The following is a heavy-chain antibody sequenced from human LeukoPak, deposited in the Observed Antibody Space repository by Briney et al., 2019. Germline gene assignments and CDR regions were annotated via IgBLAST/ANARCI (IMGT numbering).Heavy chain of an antibody. J-gene: IGHJ4*02. CDR2: ISSSSSYT. Sequence: GGSLRLSCAASGFTFSDYYMSWIRQAPGKGLEWVSYISSSSSYTNYADSVKGRFTISRDNAKNSLYLQMNSLRAEDTAVYYCARPAPAGDFDYWGRGTLVTVSS. CDR3: ARPAPAGDFDY. V-gene: IGHV3-11*03. CDR1: GFTFSDYY.